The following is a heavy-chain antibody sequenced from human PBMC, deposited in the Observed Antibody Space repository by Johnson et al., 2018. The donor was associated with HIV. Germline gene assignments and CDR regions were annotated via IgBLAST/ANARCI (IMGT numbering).Heavy chain of an antibody. V-gene: IGHV3-15*01. Sequence: VQLVESGGGLVKPGGSLRLSCTASGFTFSDASMSWVRQAPGKGLEWVGRIKSKTDGGTTDYAAPVKGGFTISRDDSKNTLYLQMNRLKTEDSAVYYCTVRISMILALTRRDQDIWGQGTMVTVSS. CDR3: TVRISMILALTRRDQDI. CDR1: GFTFSDAS. D-gene: IGHD3-22*01. CDR2: IKSKTDGGTT. J-gene: IGHJ3*02.